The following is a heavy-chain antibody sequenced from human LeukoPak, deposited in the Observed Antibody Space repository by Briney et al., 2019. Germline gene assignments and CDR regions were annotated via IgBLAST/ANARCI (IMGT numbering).Heavy chain of an antibody. CDR1: GGSFSGYY. CDR3: ARHYKYCSSTSCRGPFDY. CDR2: INHSGST. V-gene: IGHV4-34*01. D-gene: IGHD2-2*01. Sequence: PSETLSLTCAVHGGSFSGYYWSWIRQPPGKGLEWIGEINHSGSTNYNPSLKSRVTISVDTSKNQFSLKLSSVTAADTAVYYCARHYKYCSSTSCRGPFDYWGQGTLVTVSS. J-gene: IGHJ4*02.